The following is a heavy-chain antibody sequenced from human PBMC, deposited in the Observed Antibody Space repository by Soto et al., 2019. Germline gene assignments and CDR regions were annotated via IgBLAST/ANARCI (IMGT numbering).Heavy chain of an antibody. D-gene: IGHD5-12*01. V-gene: IGHV4-34*01. Sequence: LSLTCAVYGGSFSGYYWSWIRQPPGKGLEWIGEINHSGSTDYDPSLKSRVTISVDTSKNQFSLKLSSVTAADTAVYYCAVEMATTDVTFDYWGQGTLVTVSS. J-gene: IGHJ4*02. CDR1: GGSFSGYY. CDR2: INHSGST. CDR3: AVEMATTDVTFDY.